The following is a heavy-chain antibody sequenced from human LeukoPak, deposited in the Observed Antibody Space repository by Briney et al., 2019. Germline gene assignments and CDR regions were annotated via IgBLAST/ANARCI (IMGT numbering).Heavy chain of an antibody. CDR2: IYYSGST. D-gene: IGHD6-6*01. CDR3: ARPFGTSSGFDY. Sequence: SETLSLTCTVSGGSISSGGYYWGWIRQPPGKGLEWIGSIYYSGSTYYNPSLKSRVTVSVDTSKNQFSLRLSSVTAADTAVYYCARPFGTSSGFDYWGQGILVTVSS. V-gene: IGHV4-39*01. J-gene: IGHJ4*02. CDR1: GGSISSGGYY.